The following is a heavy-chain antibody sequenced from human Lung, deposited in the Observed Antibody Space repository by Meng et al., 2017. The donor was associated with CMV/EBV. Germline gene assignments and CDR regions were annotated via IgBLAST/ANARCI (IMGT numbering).Heavy chain of an antibody. V-gene: IGHV4-4*02. CDR1: GDSITSHNW. D-gene: IGHD3-10*01. CDR3: LRRSGGSV. CDR2: IPHRGSS. J-gene: IGHJ1*01. Sequence: VQWRESGPALLKPSVTLALTCDVSGDSITSHNWWAWVRQPPGKGLEWIGEIPHRGSSAYNPSLKSRVSMSIDKSKNQFSLKLTSVTAADTAVYHCLRRSGGSVWGQGTLVTVSS.